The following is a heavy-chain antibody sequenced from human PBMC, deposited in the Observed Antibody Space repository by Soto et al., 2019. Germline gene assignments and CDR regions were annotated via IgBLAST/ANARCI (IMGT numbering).Heavy chain of an antibody. CDR2: IYWDDDK. J-gene: IGHJ5*02. Sequence: QITLKESGPTLVKPTQTLTLTCTFSGFSLNTDGVGVGWIRQPPGKALEWLALIYWDDDKRYSPSLKTRLTXXXXXXXXXXXXXXXXXXXXXTXTXXXXXRLXDDFWSAAFDPWGQGILVTVSS. CDR3: XXRLXDDFWSAAFDP. D-gene: IGHD3-3*01. CDR1: GFSLNTDGVG. V-gene: IGHV2-5*02.